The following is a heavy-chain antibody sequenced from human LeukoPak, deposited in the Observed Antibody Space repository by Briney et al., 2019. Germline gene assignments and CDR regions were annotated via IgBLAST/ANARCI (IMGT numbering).Heavy chain of an antibody. J-gene: IGHJ4*02. CDR2: ISGSGGST. CDR1: GFTFGSYA. V-gene: IGHV3-23*01. CDR3: AKTTAGYSSGRYPGWPVDY. D-gene: IGHD6-19*01. Sequence: GGSLRLSCAASGFTFGSYAMYWVRQAPGKGLEWVSGISGSGGSTFYADSVKGRFTISRDNSENTVYLQMNSLRADDAAVYYCAKTTAGYSSGRYPGWPVDYWGQGTLVTVSS.